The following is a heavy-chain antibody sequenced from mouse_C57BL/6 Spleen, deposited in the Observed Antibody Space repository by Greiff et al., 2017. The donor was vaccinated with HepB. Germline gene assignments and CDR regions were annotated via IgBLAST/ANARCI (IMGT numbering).Heavy chain of an antibody. V-gene: IGHV5-6*01. D-gene: IGHD2-4*01. Sequence: EVKLMESGGDLVKPGGSLKLSCAASGFTFSSYGMSWVRQTPDKRLEWVATISSGGSYTYYPDSVKGRFTISRDNAKNTLYLQMSSLKSEDTAMYTWARGGNMIKSYGYFEVGATGTMATVSS. CDR3: ARGGNMIKSYGYFEV. J-gene: IGHJ1*03. CDR1: GFTFSSYG. CDR2: ISSGGSYT.